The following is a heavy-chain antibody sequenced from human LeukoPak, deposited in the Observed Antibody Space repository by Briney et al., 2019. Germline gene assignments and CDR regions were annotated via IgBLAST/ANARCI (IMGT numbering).Heavy chain of an antibody. V-gene: IGHV1-2*02. CDR2: INPNSGGT. Sequence: ASVKVSCKTSGYTFTGYYMHWVRQAPGQGLEWMGWINPNSGGTNYAQKFQGRVTMTRDTSISTAYMELSRLRSDDTAVYYCARDRGVDYCSGGSCSHYYYYMDVWGKGTTVTISS. D-gene: IGHD2-15*01. J-gene: IGHJ6*03. CDR3: ARDRGVDYCSGGSCSHYYYYMDV. CDR1: GYTFTGYY.